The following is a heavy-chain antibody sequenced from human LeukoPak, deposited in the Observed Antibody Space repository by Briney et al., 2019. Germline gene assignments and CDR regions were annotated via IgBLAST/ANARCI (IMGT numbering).Heavy chain of an antibody. CDR2: IYYSGST. D-gene: IGHD3-10*01. CDR3: ARAPVRGDLNWFDP. CDR1: GGSISSGGYY. Sequence: PSQTLSLTCTVSGGSISSGGYYWSWIRQHPGKGLEWIGYIYYSGSTYYNPSLKSRVTISVDTSKNQSSLKLSSVTAADTAVYYCARAPVRGDLNWFDPWGQGTLVTVSS. V-gene: IGHV4-31*03. J-gene: IGHJ5*02.